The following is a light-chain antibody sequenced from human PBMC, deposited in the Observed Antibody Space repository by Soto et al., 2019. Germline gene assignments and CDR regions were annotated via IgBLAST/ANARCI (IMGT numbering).Light chain of an antibody. V-gene: IGKV3-15*01. CDR3: QQYKNWPPYT. CDR1: ESVSNN. J-gene: IGKJ2*01. CDR2: GAS. Sequence: EIVMTQSPGTLSVSPGESVTLSCRASESVSNNLAWYQQKLGQAPRLLIFGASTRATGIPARFSGSGSGTEFNLTISSLESEDFAVYYCQQYKNWPPYTFGQGTKVDMK.